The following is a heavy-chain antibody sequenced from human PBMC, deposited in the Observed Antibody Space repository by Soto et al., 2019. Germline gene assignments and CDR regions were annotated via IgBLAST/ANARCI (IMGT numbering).Heavy chain of an antibody. CDR3: ARDGSRYDFWSGPYYFDY. CDR1: GGSISTYY. Sequence: QVQLQESGPGLVKPSETLSLTCTVSGGSISTYYWSWIRQPPGKGLEWIGYIYYSGSTNYNPSLNSRVTITVATSKNQFSLKLSSVSAADTAVYYCARDGSRYDFWSGPYYFDYWGQGTLVTVSS. CDR2: IYYSGST. D-gene: IGHD3-3*01. V-gene: IGHV4-59*01. J-gene: IGHJ4*02.